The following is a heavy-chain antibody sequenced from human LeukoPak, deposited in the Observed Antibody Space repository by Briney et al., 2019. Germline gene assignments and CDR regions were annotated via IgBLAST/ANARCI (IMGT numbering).Heavy chain of an antibody. V-gene: IGHV1-18*01. CDR3: ARDYDRWNTDCFDP. Sequence: ASVKVSCKASGYTFTNYGISWVRQAPGQGLEWIGWVGAYDGDTNYAEKVQGRVTMTTDTSTSTAYLELRSLRSDDTAVYYCARDYDRWNTDCFDPWASEPWSLSPQ. J-gene: IGHJ5*02. CDR1: GYTFTNYG. D-gene: IGHD3-22*01. CDR2: VGAYDGDT.